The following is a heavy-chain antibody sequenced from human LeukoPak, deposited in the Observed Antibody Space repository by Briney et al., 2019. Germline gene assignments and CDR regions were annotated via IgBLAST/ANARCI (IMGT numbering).Heavy chain of an antibody. Sequence: PSQTLSLTCTVSGGSISSGDYYWSWIRQLPGKGLEWIGYIYYSGSTYYNPSLKSRVTISVDTSKNQFSLKLSSVTAADTAVYYCASQGIAVAGRDYWGQGTLVTVSS. V-gene: IGHV4-30-4*08. CDR1: GGSISSGDYY. D-gene: IGHD6-19*01. CDR2: IYYSGST. J-gene: IGHJ4*02. CDR3: ASQGIAVAGRDY.